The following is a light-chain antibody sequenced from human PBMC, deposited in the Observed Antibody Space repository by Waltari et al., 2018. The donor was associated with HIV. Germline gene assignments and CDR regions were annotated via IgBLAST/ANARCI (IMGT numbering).Light chain of an antibody. CDR2: DYS. J-gene: IGLJ2*01. CDR1: NIGTKS. Sequence: SYVVSQPPSVSVAPGQTARITCGGNNIGTKSVHWYQQKPGPAPVFVVYDYSDRRSGIPERFPGSNSGNTATLTISRVEAGDEADYYCQVWDSSTYNPEVVFGGGTKMTVL. CDR3: QVWDSSTYNPEVV. V-gene: IGLV3-21*02.